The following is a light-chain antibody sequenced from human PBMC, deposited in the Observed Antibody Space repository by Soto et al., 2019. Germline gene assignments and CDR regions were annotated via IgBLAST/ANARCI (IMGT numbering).Light chain of an antibody. V-gene: IGKV3-20*01. CDR1: QSVSIK. CDR3: HHYGST. J-gene: IGKJ1*01. Sequence: EIVMTQSPATLSVSPGERATLSCRASQSVSIKLAWYQQRPGQAPRLLIYGASSRATGIPDRFSDSGSETDFTLTISRLEPEDFAVYYCHHYGSTFGQGTKVDI. CDR2: GAS.